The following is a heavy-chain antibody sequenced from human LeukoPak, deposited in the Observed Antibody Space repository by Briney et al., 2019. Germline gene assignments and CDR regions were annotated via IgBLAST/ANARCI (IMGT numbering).Heavy chain of an antibody. CDR3: ARIRRHNYDWYADDS. V-gene: IGHV4-4*07. Sequence: SETLSLTCAVSGASVSSNCWSWIRQSAGERLEWIGRISFSDGTNYSPSLKSRVSMSLDASKNQFSLKLTSVTAADTAVYYCARIRRHNYDWYADDSWGQGALVTVSS. CDR2: ISFSDGT. J-gene: IGHJ4*02. D-gene: IGHD3-9*01. CDR1: GASVSSNC.